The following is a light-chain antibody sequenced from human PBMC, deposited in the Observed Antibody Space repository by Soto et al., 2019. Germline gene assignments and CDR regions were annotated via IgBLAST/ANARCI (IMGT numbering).Light chain of an antibody. CDR2: GAS. CDR1: QSVDNNY. CDR3: QQHGRSPLT. V-gene: IGKV3-20*01. J-gene: IGKJ4*01. Sequence: EIVLTQSPGTLSLSPGEGATLSCRATQSVDNNYLAWYQQIPGQAPRMVIYGASSRATGIPDRFSGGGSGTDFTLTINRLELEDFAVYYCQQHGRSPLTXGGGTKVAIK.